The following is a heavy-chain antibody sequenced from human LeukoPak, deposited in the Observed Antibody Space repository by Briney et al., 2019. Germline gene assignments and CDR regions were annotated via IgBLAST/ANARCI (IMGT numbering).Heavy chain of an antibody. CDR3: AREGWEELGHYFDY. D-gene: IGHD1-26*01. J-gene: IGHJ4*02. CDR1: GFTFSTYW. V-gene: IGHV3-7*03. CDR2: IRQDGSKI. Sequence: GGSLRLSCAASGFTFSTYWMSWVRQAPGKGLEWVTNIRQDGSKIYYVDSVKGRFLISRDISQNTVYLEMNSLRAEDAAVYYCAREGWEELGHYFDYWGQGTVVTVSS.